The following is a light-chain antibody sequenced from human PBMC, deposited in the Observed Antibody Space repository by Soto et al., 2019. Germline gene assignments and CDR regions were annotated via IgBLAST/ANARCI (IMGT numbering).Light chain of an antibody. J-gene: IGKJ1*01. CDR2: DAS. CDR3: QQYGSSPAM. CDR1: QSVGGNY. Sequence: EIVLTQSPGTLSLSPGERATLSCTASQSVGGNYLAWHQQKPGQAPRILIYDASSRPADIPYRVSGSGYVTDFTLRSSRVEAEDFAVYVWQQYGSSPAMFGEGTKV. V-gene: IGKV3-20*01.